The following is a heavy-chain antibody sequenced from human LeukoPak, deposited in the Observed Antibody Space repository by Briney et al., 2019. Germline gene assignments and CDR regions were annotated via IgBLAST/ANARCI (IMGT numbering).Heavy chain of an antibody. CDR1: GFSFSSYS. Sequence: PGGSLRLSCAASGFSFSSYSMNWVRQAPGKGLGWVSYIRSGGSTIYYADSVKGRFTISRDNVNNSLYLQMNSLRDEDTAVYYCARGGSHCSSTSCSLNSWGQGTLVTVSS. D-gene: IGHD2-2*01. V-gene: IGHV3-48*02. J-gene: IGHJ4*02. CDR2: IRSGGSTI. CDR3: ARGGSHCSSTSCSLNS.